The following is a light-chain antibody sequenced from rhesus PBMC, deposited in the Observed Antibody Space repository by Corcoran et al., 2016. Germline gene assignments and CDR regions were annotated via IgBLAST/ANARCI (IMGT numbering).Light chain of an antibody. CDR2: QAS. Sequence: DIQMTQSPSSLSASVGDRVTITCRASENVKNYLNWYQQKPGKAPNLLIQQASTLQSGVPSRLSGSGSGTDYTFTISSLQPEDVATYYCQHGYGTPFTFGPGTKLDIK. CDR1: ENVKNY. V-gene: IGKV1-74*01. CDR3: QHGYGTPFT. J-gene: IGKJ3*01.